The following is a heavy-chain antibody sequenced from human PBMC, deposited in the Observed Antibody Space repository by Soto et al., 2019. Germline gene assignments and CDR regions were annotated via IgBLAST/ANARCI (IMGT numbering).Heavy chain of an antibody. J-gene: IGHJ6*02. V-gene: IGHV5-51*01. CDR2: IYPGDSDT. D-gene: IGHD6-19*01. Sequence: GESLKISCKGSGYSFTSYWIGWVGQMPGKGLEWMGIIYPGDSDTRYSPSFQGQVTISADKSISTAYLQWSSLKASDTAMYYCARRGQWLGHYYYYGMDVWGQGTTVTVSS. CDR1: GYSFTSYW. CDR3: ARRGQWLGHYYYYGMDV.